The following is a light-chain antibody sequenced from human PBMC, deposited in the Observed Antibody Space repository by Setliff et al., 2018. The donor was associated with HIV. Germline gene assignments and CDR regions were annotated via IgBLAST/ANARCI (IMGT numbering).Light chain of an antibody. V-gene: IGLV2-14*01. CDR2: EVN. J-gene: IGLJ1*01. CDR1: TSDIGAFNF. CDR3: NSYRSRSTYV. Sequence: QSALTQPASVSGPPGQSITISCTGTTSDIGAFNFVSWYQQHPGKAPKLIIYEVNYRPSGVSTRFSGSKSGNTAFLTISGLQAEDEADYYCNSYRSRSTYVFGTGTKVTVL.